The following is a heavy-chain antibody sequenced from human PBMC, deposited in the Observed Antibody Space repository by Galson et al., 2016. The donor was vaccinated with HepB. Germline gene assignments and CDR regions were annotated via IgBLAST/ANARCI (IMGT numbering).Heavy chain of an antibody. Sequence: SLRLSCAASGFIFSNFAVHWVRQAPGKGLEWVAVVSYDGYDKYYAGSVKGRFTISRDNSKNMLSLEMNNLRTEDTAVYYCAKSDLATASPKSLDYWGQGTLVTVST. CDR2: VSYDGYDK. CDR3: AKSDLATASPKSLDY. CDR1: GFIFSNFA. D-gene: IGHD2-21*02. V-gene: IGHV3-30-3*02. J-gene: IGHJ4*02.